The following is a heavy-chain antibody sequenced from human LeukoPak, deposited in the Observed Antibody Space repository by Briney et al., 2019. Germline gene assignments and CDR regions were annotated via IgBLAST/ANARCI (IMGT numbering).Heavy chain of an antibody. CDR1: GLTGSRNY. J-gene: IGHJ6*02. D-gene: IGHD3-3*01. CDR3: AREAYDFWSGYYYYYYYGMDV. Sequence: PGGSLRLSCAASGLTGSRNYVSWVRQAPGKGLEWVSAIHTSGDTCYADSVKGRFTISRDNSKNTLYLQMNSLRAEDTAVYYCAREAYDFWSGYYYYYYYGMDVWGQGTTVTVSS. CDR2: IHTSGDT. V-gene: IGHV3-66*03.